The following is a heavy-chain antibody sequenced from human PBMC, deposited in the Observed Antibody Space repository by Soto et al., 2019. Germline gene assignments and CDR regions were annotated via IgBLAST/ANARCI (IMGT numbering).Heavy chain of an antibody. CDR3: ARDPQIF. CDR1: GFAFSSYA. Sequence: GGSLRLSCAASGFAFSSYAMNWVRQAPGKGLEWVSVIGGSGGSTDYADFAEGRFTISRDNSQNTLYLQMNSLRAEDTAVYYCARDPQIFWGQGTLVTVSA. D-gene: IGHD3-3*01. V-gene: IGHV3-23*01. J-gene: IGHJ4*02. CDR2: IGGSGGST.